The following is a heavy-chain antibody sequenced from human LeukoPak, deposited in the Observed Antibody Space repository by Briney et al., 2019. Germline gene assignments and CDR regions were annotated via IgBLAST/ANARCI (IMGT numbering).Heavy chain of an antibody. D-gene: IGHD3-10*01. CDR3: ARGVGESYLYWYFDL. V-gene: IGHV3-48*01. CDR2: ISSSSSTI. CDR1: GFTFSSYS. Sequence: PGGSLRLSCAASGFTFSSYSMNWVRQAPGKGLEWVSYISSSSSTIYYADSVKGRFTISRDNAKNSLYLQMNRLRAEDTAVYYCARGVGESYLYWYFDLWGRGTLVTVSS. J-gene: IGHJ2*01.